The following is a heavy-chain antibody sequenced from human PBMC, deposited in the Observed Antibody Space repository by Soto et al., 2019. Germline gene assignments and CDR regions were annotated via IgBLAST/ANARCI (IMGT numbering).Heavy chain of an antibody. CDR1: GFTFSSDS. CDR2: ISSSGSFM. V-gene: IGHV3-21*01. D-gene: IGHD1-7*01. Sequence: PXESLKISCAASGFTFSSDSMGWVRQAPGKGLEWVSSISSSGSFMNYADSVKGRFTISRDNAKNSLYLQMSSLKDEDTAVYYCARDPPTGTTLDWFDYWGQGTLVTVSS. J-gene: IGHJ5*01. CDR3: ARDPPTGTTLDWFDY.